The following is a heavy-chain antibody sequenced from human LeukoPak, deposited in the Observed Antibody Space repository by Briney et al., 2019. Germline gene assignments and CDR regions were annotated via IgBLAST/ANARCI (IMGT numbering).Heavy chain of an antibody. J-gene: IGHJ4*02. CDR2: ISGSGGST. D-gene: IGHD2-15*01. V-gene: IGHV3-23*01. Sequence: GGSLRLSCAASGFTFSGYAMTWVRQAPGKGLEWVSAISGSGGSTYYVDSVKGRFTISRDNSRSTLYLQMNSLRAEDTAVYYCAKSCGGSCYSDFDYWGQGTLVTVSS. CDR3: AKSCGGSCYSDFDY. CDR1: GFTFSGYA.